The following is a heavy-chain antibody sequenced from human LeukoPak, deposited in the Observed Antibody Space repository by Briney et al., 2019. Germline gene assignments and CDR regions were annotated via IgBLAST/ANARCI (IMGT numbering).Heavy chain of an antibody. CDR2: ISSSGSTI. J-gene: IGHJ4*02. CDR1: GFPFSDYG. Sequence: PGGSLRLSCAASGFPFSDYGMHWVRQAPGKGLEWASYISSSGSTIYYADSVKGRFTISRDNAKNSLYLQMNSLRAEDTAVYYCARDSGRREDSWGQGTLVTVSS. CDR3: ARDSGRREDS. V-gene: IGHV3-48*04. D-gene: IGHD1-26*01.